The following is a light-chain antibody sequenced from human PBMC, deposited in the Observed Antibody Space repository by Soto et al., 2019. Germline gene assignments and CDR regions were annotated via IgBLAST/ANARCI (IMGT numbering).Light chain of an antibody. CDR1: QGIRNY. V-gene: IGKV1-27*01. CDR3: QKDNSAPFT. Sequence: DIQMTQSPSSLSASVGDRVTITCRASQGIRNYLAWYQQKPGKVPKLLIYAASTLQSGVPSRFSGSGSGTDFTLTISSLQPEDVATYYYQKDNSAPFTFGPGTKVDIK. CDR2: AAS. J-gene: IGKJ3*01.